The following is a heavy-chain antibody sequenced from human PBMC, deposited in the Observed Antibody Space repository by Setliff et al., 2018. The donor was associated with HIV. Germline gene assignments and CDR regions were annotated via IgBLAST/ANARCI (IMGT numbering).Heavy chain of an antibody. CDR2: IYISGTT. J-gene: IGHJ4*02. Sequence: SETLSLTCTVSGVSINSHYWSWIRQPPGKGLEWIGYIYISGTTNYNPSLKNRVTMSLDTSKTQVSLRLTSVTAADTAVYFCARRPRVRGFGRYYFDYWGQGTLVTVSS. D-gene: IGHD3-10*01. V-gene: IGHV4-4*09. CDR3: ARRPRVRGFGRYYFDY. CDR1: GVSINSHY.